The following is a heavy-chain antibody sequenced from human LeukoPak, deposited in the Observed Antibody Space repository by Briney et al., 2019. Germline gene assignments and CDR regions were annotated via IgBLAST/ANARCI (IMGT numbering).Heavy chain of an antibody. J-gene: IGHJ3*02. CDR1: GFTFSSYG. Sequence: GGSLRFSCAASGFTFSSYGMHWVRQAPGKGLEWVAFRRYDGSNKYYADSVKGRFTISRDNSKNTLYLQMNSLRAEDTAVYYCAKDGVGYCSSTSCYQQDAFDIWGQGTMVTVSS. V-gene: IGHV3-30*02. D-gene: IGHD2-2*01. CDR3: AKDGVGYCSSTSCYQQDAFDI. CDR2: RRYDGSNK.